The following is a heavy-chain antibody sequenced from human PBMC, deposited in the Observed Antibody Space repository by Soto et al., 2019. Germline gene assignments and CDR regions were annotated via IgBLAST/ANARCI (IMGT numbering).Heavy chain of an antibody. J-gene: IGHJ4*02. Sequence: LXLTFTLSGGSISSSSYYGGWIRQPPGKGLEWIGSIYYSGSTYYSPSLKSRVTISVDTSKNQFSLKLSSVTAEDTAVYYCARHGLAGEFDYWGQGTLVTVYS. D-gene: IGHD3-10*01. CDR2: IYYSGST. CDR3: ARHGLAGEFDY. CDR1: GGSISSSSYY. V-gene: IGHV4-39*01.